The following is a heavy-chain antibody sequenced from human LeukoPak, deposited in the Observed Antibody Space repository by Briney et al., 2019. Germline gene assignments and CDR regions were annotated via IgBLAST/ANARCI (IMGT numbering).Heavy chain of an antibody. D-gene: IGHD5-24*01. Sequence: SETLSLTCTVSGGSISSSSYYWGWIRQPPGKGLEWIGSIYYSGSTYYNPSLKSRVTISVDTSKNQFSLKLSSVTAADTAVYYCAVEMATIPRAFDYWGQGTLVTVSS. CDR3: AVEMATIPRAFDY. V-gene: IGHV4-39*01. CDR2: IYYSGST. CDR1: GGSISSSSYY. J-gene: IGHJ4*02.